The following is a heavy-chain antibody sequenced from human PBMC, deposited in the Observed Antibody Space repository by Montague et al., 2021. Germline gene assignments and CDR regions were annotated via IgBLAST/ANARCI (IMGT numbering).Heavy chain of an antibody. Sequence: SETLSLTCTVSGDSMNTYKWNWIRQPPGKGLEWIGYIYSSGNTNYNPSLKSRVTISVDTSRNQFSLEVSSVTAADTAMYYCARGRLATGGFDYWGQGTLVTVSS. V-gene: IGHV4-59*01. CDR2: IYSSGNT. D-gene: IGHD6-13*01. J-gene: IGHJ4*02. CDR3: ARGRLATGGFDY. CDR1: GDSMNTYK.